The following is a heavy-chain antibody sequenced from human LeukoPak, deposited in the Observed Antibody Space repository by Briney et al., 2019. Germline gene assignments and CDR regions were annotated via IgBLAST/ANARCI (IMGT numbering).Heavy chain of an antibody. D-gene: IGHD4-17*01. J-gene: IGHJ4*02. CDR1: GGTFSSYA. CDR3: AGRLRTTGDY. Sequence: ASVKVSCKASGGTFSSYAISWVRQAPGQGLERMGGIIPIFGTANYAQKFQGRVTITADKSTSTAYMELSSLRSEDTAVYYCAGRLRTTGDYWGQGTLVTVSS. V-gene: IGHV1-69*06. CDR2: IIPIFGTA.